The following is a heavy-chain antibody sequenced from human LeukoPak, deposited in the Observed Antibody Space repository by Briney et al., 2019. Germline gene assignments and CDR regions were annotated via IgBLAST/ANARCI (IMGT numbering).Heavy chain of an antibody. Sequence: GGSLRLSCAASGFTFSSYAMSWVRQAPGKGLEWVSRIKNDGTITNYADSVKGRFTISRDNAKGTLYLQMNSLRADDTAVYFCARESAVAGTEFDYWGQGTQVTVSS. J-gene: IGHJ4*02. D-gene: IGHD6-19*01. V-gene: IGHV3-74*01. CDR3: ARESAVAGTEFDY. CDR1: GFTFSSYA. CDR2: IKNDGTIT.